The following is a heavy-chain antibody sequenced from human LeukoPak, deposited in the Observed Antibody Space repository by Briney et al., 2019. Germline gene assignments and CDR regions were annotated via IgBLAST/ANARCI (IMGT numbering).Heavy chain of an antibody. V-gene: IGHV1-18*01. D-gene: IGHD2-2*01. CDR1: GYTFTSYG. Sequence: ASVKVSCKASGYTFTSYGISWVRQAPGQGLEWMGWISAYNGNTNYAQKLQGRVTMTTDTSTSTAYMELRSLRSDDTAVYYCARVRYQLPFSDAFDIWGQGTMVTVSS. CDR2: ISAYNGNT. J-gene: IGHJ3*02. CDR3: ARVRYQLPFSDAFDI.